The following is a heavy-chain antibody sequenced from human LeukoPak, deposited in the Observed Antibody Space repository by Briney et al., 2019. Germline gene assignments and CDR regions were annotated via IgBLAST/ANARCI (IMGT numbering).Heavy chain of an antibody. CDR1: DGSISTYY. V-gene: IGHV4-59*08. CDR2: IYYTGNT. J-gene: IGHJ4*02. CDR3: ARRVTGRGTFYFDY. Sequence: SETLSLTCTVSDGSISTYYWTWIRQPPGKELEWIGYIYYTGNTNYNPALKSRVTISLDTSRNQFSLKLNSVTAADTAVYYCARRVTGRGTFYFDYWGQGSLITVSS. D-gene: IGHD3-16*01.